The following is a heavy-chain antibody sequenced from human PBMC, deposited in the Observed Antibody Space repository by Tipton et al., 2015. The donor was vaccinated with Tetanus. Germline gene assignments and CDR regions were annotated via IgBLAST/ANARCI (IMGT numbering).Heavy chain of an antibody. J-gene: IGHJ3*01. V-gene: IGHV5-51*01. D-gene: IGHD3-16*01. Sequence: QLVQSGAEVEQPGESLKISCKGSGYMFSSHWIGWVRQVPGKGLEWLGTIYPGDSYSTYSPSFEGQVTISVDRSIDTAYLQWSSLKASDTAIYYCARPLTSVAFGGFAFDVWGQGTLVTVSS. CDR2: IYPGDSYS. CDR3: ARPLTSVAFGGFAFDV. CDR1: GYMFSSHW.